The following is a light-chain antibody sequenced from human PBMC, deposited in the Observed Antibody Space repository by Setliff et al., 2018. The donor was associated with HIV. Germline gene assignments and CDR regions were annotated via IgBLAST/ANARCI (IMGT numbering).Light chain of an antibody. CDR3: NSYASTSTFV. CDR2: QVS. Sequence: QSVLTQPASVSGSPGQSITISCTGTSSDVGGYNYVSLYQQHPGKAPKVIIYQVSNRPSGISDRFSGSKSGNTASLTISGLQAEDEADYYCNSYASTSTFVFGTGTKVTVL. CDR1: SSDVGGYNY. J-gene: IGLJ1*01. V-gene: IGLV2-14*01.